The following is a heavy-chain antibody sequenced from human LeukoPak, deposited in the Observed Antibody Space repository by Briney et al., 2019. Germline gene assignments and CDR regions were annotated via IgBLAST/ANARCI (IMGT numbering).Heavy chain of an antibody. V-gene: IGHV4-31*03. CDR1: GGSVSSGGYY. J-gene: IGHJ6*02. CDR2: IYYSGST. D-gene: IGHD6-13*01. CDR3: ARDRGSSWYGGDYYYGMDV. Sequence: PSETLSLTCTVSGGSVSSGGYYWSWIRQHPGKGLEWIGYIYYSGSTYYNPSLKSRVTISVDTSKNQFSLKLSSVTAADTAVYYCARDRGSSWYGGDYYYGMDVWGQGTTVTVSS.